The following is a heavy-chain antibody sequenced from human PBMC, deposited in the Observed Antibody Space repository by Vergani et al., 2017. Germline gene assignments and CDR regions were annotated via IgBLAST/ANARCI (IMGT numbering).Heavy chain of an antibody. Sequence: EVQLVESGGGLVKPGGSLRLSCAASGFTFSSYSMNWVRQAPGKGLEWVSSISSSSSYIYYADSVKGRFTISRDNAKNSLYLQMNSLSAEDTDVYYCARGQRDVVVVAAQAPDYWGQGTLVTVSS. V-gene: IGHV3-21*01. J-gene: IGHJ4*02. CDR2: ISSSSSYI. CDR3: ARGQRDVVVVAAQAPDY. CDR1: GFTFSSYS. D-gene: IGHD2-15*01.